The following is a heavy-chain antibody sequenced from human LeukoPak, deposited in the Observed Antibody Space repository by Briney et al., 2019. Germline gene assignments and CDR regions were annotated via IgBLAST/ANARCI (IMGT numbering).Heavy chain of an antibody. CDR1: GGSISSSSYY. V-gene: IGHV4-39*07. J-gene: IGHJ5*02. CDR3: ARMFRSSWYINWFDP. Sequence: GSLRLSCAASGGSISSSSYYWGWIRQPPGKGLEWIGSIFYSGSTYYNPSLKSRVTISVDTSKNQFSLKLNFVTAADTAMYYCARMFRSSWYINWFDPWGQGTLVTVSS. D-gene: IGHD6-13*01. CDR2: IFYSGST.